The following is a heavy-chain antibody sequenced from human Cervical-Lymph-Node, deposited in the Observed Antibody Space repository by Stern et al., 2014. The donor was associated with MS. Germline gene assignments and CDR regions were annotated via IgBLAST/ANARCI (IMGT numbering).Heavy chain of an antibody. CDR1: GYTFTGFF. Sequence: VQLVESGAEVKKPGASVKVSCTASGYTFTGFFLHWVRQAPGQGLEWVGWIKPNTGVTKSAQKFQGWVTLTRETSINTVYMELNRLKSDDTAVFYCARGYPFFDNWGQGTMVTVSS. V-gene: IGHV1-2*04. CDR3: ARGYPFFDN. CDR2: IKPNTGVT. D-gene: IGHD2-15*01. J-gene: IGHJ4*02.